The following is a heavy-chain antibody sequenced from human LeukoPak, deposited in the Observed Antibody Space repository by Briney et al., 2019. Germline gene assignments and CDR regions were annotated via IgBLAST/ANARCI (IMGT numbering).Heavy chain of an antibody. J-gene: IGHJ5*02. D-gene: IGHD4-17*01. CDR2: ISGSGGST. CDR3: ARHYGMTTVTTWPLLPFDP. V-gene: IGHV3-23*01. Sequence: PGGSLRLSCAASGFTFSSYAMSWVRQAPGKGLEWVSAISGSGGSTYYADSVKGRFTISRDNSKNTLYLQMNSLRAEDTAVYYCARHYGMTTVTTWPLLPFDPWGQGTLVTVSS. CDR1: GFTFSSYA.